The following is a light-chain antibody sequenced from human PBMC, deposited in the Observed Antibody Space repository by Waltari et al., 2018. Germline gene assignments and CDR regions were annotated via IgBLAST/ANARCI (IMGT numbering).Light chain of an antibody. CDR2: AVS. CDR3: SSYAGSSKGV. J-gene: IGLJ2*01. Sequence: QSALTQPASVSGSPGQSITISCTGTSSDVGNFKRVSWYQQHPGKAPQLTIYAVSKRPSGFSDHFSGSKSGDMASLTISGPQPEDEAEYFCSSYAGSSKGVFGGGTKVTIL. CDR1: SSDVGNFKR. V-gene: IGLV2-23*02.